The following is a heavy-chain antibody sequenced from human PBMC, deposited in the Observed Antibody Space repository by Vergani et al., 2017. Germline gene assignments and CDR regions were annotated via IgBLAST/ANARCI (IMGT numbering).Heavy chain of an antibody. CDR3: ARDDYGGGRFDP. J-gene: IGHJ5*02. Sequence: QVQLQESGPGLVKPSETLSLTCTVSGGSISSYYWSWLRQPPGKGLECIWSLYYSGSTNYNPSLKSRVTISVATSKNQFSLKLSSVTAADTAVYYCARDDYGGGRFDPWGQGTLVTVSS. D-gene: IGHD4-23*01. CDR2: LYYSGST. CDR1: GGSISSYY. V-gene: IGHV4-59*01.